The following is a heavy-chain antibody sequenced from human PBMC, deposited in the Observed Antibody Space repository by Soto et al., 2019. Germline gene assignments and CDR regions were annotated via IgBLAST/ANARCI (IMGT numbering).Heavy chain of an antibody. Sequence: QVQLVESGGGLVKPGGSLRLSCAASGFTFGDHYMSWIRQAPGKGLEWVAYITSRSINTKYADSVKGRFTISRDNANNSVYLQMTSLRAEDTAVYYCARDRGLTWFDSWGQGTLVTVSS. CDR2: ITSRSINT. CDR3: ARDRGLTWFDS. V-gene: IGHV3-11*05. CDR1: GFTFGDHY. D-gene: IGHD3-10*01. J-gene: IGHJ5*01.